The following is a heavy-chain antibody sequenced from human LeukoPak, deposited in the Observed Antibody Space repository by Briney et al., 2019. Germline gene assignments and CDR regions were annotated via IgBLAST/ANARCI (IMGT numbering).Heavy chain of an antibody. J-gene: IGHJ4*02. CDR1: GGSISSYY. V-gene: IGHV4-4*09. CDR2: IYTSGST. Sequence: SGTLSLTCTVSGGSISSYYWSWIRQPPGKGLEWIGYIYTSGSTNYNPSLKSRVTISVDTSKNQFSLKLSSVTAADTTVYYCARHDSSGYSPQFDYWGQGTLVTVSS. D-gene: IGHD3-22*01. CDR3: ARHDSSGYSPQFDY.